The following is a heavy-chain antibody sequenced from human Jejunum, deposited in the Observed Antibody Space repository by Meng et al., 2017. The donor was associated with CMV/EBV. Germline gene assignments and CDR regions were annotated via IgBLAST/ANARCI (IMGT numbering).Heavy chain of an antibody. CDR1: GYTFVSYG. D-gene: IGHD6-13*01. J-gene: IGHJ4*02. V-gene: IGHV1-18*01. CDR2: ISGYNGNT. Sequence: GYTFVSYGINWVRQAPGQGLEWMGWISGYNGNTNYAQKFQDRLTMTTDTSTSTAYMDLRSLRSDDTAVYYCTRGAGNSWYRSLFDYWGQGTLVTVSS. CDR3: TRGAGNSWYRSLFDY.